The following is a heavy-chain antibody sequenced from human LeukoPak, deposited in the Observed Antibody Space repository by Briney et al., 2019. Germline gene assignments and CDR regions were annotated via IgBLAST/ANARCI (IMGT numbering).Heavy chain of an antibody. Sequence: PGRSLRLSCAASGFTFSSYAMHWVRQAPGKGLEWVAVISYDGSNKYYADSVKGRFTISRDNSKNTLYLQMNSLRAEDTAVYYCARDPGQQLVLGWFDPWGQGTLVTVSS. V-gene: IGHV3-30-3*01. CDR2: ISYDGSNK. J-gene: IGHJ5*02. CDR1: GFTFSSYA. D-gene: IGHD6-13*01. CDR3: ARDPGQQLVLGWFDP.